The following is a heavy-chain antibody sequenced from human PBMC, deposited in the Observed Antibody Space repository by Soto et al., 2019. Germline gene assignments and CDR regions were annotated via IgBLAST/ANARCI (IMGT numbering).Heavy chain of an antibody. CDR1: GGSFNNYV. J-gene: IGHJ5*02. CDR3: ARAGHGLHSSGWYSNGLDP. CDR2: IIPSVGSV. Sequence: QVPLLQSGGEVRKPGSSVKVSCQASGGSFNNYVFTWVRQAPGQGLAYMGRIIPSVGSVKDGELSQGRVKSATDKSAGPIDMVRRSLTSQDTAAYYCARAGHGLHSSGWYSNGLDPRGQGPLVTVSS. V-gene: IGHV1-69*04. D-gene: IGHD6-19*01.